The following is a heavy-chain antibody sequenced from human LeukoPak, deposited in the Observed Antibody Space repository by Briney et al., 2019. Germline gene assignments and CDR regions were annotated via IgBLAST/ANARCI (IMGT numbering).Heavy chain of an antibody. CDR1: GYTFTSYG. CDR3: ARLIGYCSGGSCYPRDY. D-gene: IGHD2-15*01. V-gene: IGHV1-2*02. Sequence: ASVKVSCKASGYTFTSYGISWVRQAPGQGLEWMGWINPNSGGTNYAQKFQGRVTMTRDTSISTAYMELSRLRSDDTAVYYCARLIGYCSGGSCYPRDYWGQGTLVTVSS. CDR2: INPNSGGT. J-gene: IGHJ4*02.